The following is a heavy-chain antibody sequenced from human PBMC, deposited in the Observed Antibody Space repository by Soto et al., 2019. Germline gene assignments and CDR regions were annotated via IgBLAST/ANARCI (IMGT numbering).Heavy chain of an antibody. CDR1: GFNFAGYF. CDR3: ARGVWGSSQEVDY. D-gene: IGHD3-16*01. Sequence: QVQLVQSGTEVKKPGASVKVSCQASGFNFAGYFLHWVRQAPGQGLEWVGWINPNSGVTKDAQKFQGMVPRTWDTSIKTGYMELDSLRFDDMAIYYCARGVWGSSQEVDYWGQGTRVTVSS. V-gene: IGHV1-2*02. CDR2: INPNSGVT. J-gene: IGHJ4*02.